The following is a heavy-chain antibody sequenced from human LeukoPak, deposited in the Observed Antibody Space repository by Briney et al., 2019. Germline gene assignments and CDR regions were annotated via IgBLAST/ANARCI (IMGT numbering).Heavy chain of an antibody. Sequence: GGSLRLSCAASGFIFSSYGMHWVRQAPGKGLEWVAVIWYDGNNKYYADSVKGRFTISRDNSKNTVYLQMNSLRAEDTAVYYCARETSGHHDYWGQGTLVTVSS. CDR1: GFIFSSYG. J-gene: IGHJ4*02. CDR3: ARETSGHHDY. V-gene: IGHV3-33*01. D-gene: IGHD3-10*01. CDR2: IWYDGNNK.